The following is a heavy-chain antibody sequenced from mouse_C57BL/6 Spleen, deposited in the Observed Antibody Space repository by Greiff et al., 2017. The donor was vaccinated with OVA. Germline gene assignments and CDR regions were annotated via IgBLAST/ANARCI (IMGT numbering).Heavy chain of an antibody. CDR1: GYAFSSSW. J-gene: IGHJ1*03. CDR2: IYPGDGDT. V-gene: IGHV1-82*01. D-gene: IGHD2-1*01. CDR3: ARSLFYYGNPGYFDV. Sequence: LVEPGASVKISCKASGYAFSSSWMNWVKQRPGKGLEWIGRIYPGDGDTNYNGKFKGKATLTADKSSSTAYMQLSSLTSEDSAVYFCARSLFYYGNPGYFDVWGTGTTVTVSS.